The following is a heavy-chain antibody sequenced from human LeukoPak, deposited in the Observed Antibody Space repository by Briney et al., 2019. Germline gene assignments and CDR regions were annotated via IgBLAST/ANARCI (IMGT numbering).Heavy chain of an antibody. CDR1: SGSIRSYY. V-gene: IGHV4-59*01. Sequence: PSETLSLTCTVSSGSIRSYYWSWIRQPPGKGLEWIGYIYYSGSTNYNPSLKSRVTISVDTSKNQFSLKLSSVTAADTAVYYCASMDVWGQGTTVTVSS. CDR3: ASMDV. CDR2: IYYSGST. J-gene: IGHJ6*02.